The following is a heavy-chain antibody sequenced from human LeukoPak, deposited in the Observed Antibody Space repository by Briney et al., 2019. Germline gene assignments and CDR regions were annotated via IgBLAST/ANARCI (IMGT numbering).Heavy chain of an antibody. D-gene: IGHD1-26*01. CDR2: ISGSGGST. V-gene: IGHV3-23*01. CDR1: GFTFSSYA. J-gene: IGHJ4*02. Sequence: GGSLRLSCAPSGFTFSSYAMSWVRQAPGKGLKWVSAISGSGGSTYYADSVKGRFTISRDNSKNTLYLQMNSLRAADTAVYYCAKGWSGSYYERAKVYYFDYWGQGTLVTVSS. CDR3: AKGWSGSYYERAKVYYFDY.